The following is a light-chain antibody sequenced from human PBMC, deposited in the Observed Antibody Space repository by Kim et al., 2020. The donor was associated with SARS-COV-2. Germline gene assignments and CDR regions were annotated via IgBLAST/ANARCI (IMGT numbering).Light chain of an antibody. CDR3: QAWDSTWV. Sequence: VSVTPGQTARITCSGDKVGDKYACWYQQKPGQYPVLVIYQDSKRPSGIPERFSGSNSGNTATPTMSGTQAMDEADYYCQAWDSTWVFGGGTQLTVL. CDR2: QDS. V-gene: IGLV3-1*01. J-gene: IGLJ3*02. CDR1: KVGDKY.